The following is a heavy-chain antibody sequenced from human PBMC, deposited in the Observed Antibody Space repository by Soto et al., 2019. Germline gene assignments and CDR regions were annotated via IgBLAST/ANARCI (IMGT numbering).Heavy chain of an antibody. D-gene: IGHD2-8*02. Sequence: LTCTLSGDSISSYYWTWIRQPPGKGLEWIGYGHYSGSSKYNPSLKSRVSISVDTSKNQFSLKLSSVTAADTAFYYCSRDLGSVLSDWGQGTLVTVSS. J-gene: IGHJ4*02. CDR3: SRDLGSVLSD. V-gene: IGHV4-59*01. CDR1: GDSISSYY. CDR2: GHYSGSS.